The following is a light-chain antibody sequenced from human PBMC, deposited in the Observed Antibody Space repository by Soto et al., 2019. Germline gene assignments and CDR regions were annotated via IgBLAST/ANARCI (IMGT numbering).Light chain of an antibody. J-gene: IGLJ3*02. CDR1: SSNIGAGYD. CDR3: QSYDRSLTGWV. CDR2: DNS. V-gene: IGLV1-40*01. Sequence: QSVLTQPPSVSGAPGQRVIISCTGRSSNIGAGYDVHWYQQLPGTAPKLLIYDNSNRPSGVPDRFSASKSGTSASLAITGLQAEDEADYYCQSYDRSLTGWVFGGGTKLTVL.